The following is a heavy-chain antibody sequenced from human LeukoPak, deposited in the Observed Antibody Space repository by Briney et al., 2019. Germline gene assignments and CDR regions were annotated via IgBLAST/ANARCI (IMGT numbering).Heavy chain of an antibody. CDR3: ARDKWEPRYAFDI. J-gene: IGHJ3*02. CDR2: ISAYNGNT. Sequence: GASVKVSCKTSGYTFTSYGISWVRQAPGQGLEWMGWISAYNGNTNYTQKLQGRVTMTTDTSTSTAYMELRSLRFDDTALYYCARDKWEPRYAFDIWGQGTMVTVSS. D-gene: IGHD1-26*01. V-gene: IGHV1-18*01. CDR1: GYTFTSYG.